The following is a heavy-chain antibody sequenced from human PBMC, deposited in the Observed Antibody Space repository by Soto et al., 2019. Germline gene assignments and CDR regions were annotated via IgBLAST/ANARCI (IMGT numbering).Heavy chain of an antibody. J-gene: IGHJ4*02. CDR3: ARGYCSSTSCYKGHY. Sequence: GGSLRLSCAASGFTFSSYSMNWVRQAPGKGLEWVSSISSSSSYIYYADSVKGRFTISRDNAKNSLYLQMNSLRAEDTAVYYCARGYCSSTSCYKGHYWGQGTLVTVSS. CDR1: GFTFSSYS. CDR2: ISSSSSYI. V-gene: IGHV3-21*01. D-gene: IGHD2-2*02.